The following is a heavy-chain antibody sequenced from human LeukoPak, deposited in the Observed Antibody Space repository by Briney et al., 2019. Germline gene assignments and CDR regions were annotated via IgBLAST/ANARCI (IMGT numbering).Heavy chain of an antibody. CDR3: ARCSGGSCYSPGWFDP. V-gene: IGHV1-18*01. J-gene: IGHJ5*02. CDR1: GYIFGHNG. Sequence: ASVKVSCKTSGYIFGHNGIGWVRQAPGQGPEWMGWISAYNGDTNYAQSFQGRVTMTTDTSTSTACMELRSLRSDDTAVYYCARCSGGSCYSPGWFDPWGQGTLVTVSS. D-gene: IGHD2-15*01. CDR2: ISAYNGDT.